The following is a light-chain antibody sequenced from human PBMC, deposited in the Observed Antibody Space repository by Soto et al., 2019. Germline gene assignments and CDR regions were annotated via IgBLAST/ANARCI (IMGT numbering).Light chain of an antibody. J-gene: IGKJ1*01. CDR1: QSVSDN. CDR2: AAS. CDR3: QQYNKWPPWT. Sequence: EVVMTQSPATLSVSPGERATLSCRASQSVSDNLAWYQQKPGQAPRLLIYAASTRATGIPVRFSGSGSGTEFTLTISSLQSEDFAVYYCQQYNKWPPWTFGQGTKVDIK. V-gene: IGKV3-15*01.